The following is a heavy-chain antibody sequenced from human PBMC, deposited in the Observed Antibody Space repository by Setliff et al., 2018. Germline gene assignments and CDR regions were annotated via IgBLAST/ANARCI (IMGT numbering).Heavy chain of an antibody. Sequence: GGSVRLSCAASGFTFSSYEMNWVRQAPGKGLEWVSYISSSGSTIYYADSVKGRFTISRDNAKNSLYLQMNSLRAEDTAVYYCARNDYGDYYFDYWGQGTLVTVSS. CDR3: ARNDYGDYYFDY. D-gene: IGHD4-17*01. J-gene: IGHJ4*02. CDR2: ISSSGSTI. V-gene: IGHV3-48*03. CDR1: GFTFSSYE.